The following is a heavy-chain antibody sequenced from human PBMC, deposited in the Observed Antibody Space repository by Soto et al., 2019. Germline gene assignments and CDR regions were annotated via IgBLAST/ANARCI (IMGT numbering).Heavy chain of an antibody. D-gene: IGHD2-15*01. J-gene: IGHJ5*02. V-gene: IGHV1-3*01. CDR3: ARGIATGQLDP. Sequence: QVQLVQSGAEVKKPGASVKISCKASGYTFTRYTMNWVRQAPGQRLEWMGWINPDNGNTKSSQKFQDRVIITRDTSASTAYMDLSSLRSDATAVYYCARGIATGQLDPWGQGTLVTVSS. CDR2: INPDNGNT. CDR1: GYTFTRYT.